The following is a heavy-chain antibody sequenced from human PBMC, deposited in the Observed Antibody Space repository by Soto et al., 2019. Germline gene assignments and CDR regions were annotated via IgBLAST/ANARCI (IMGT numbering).Heavy chain of an antibody. CDR2: IYYSGST. Sequence: SETLPLTCTVSGGSISSGGYYWSRIRQHPGKGLEWIGYIYYSGSTYYNPSLKSRVTISVDTSKNQFSLKLSSVTAADTAVYYCARGRGDSYYDFWSGYSVPNWFDPWGQGTLVTVSS. CDR1: GGSISSGGYY. V-gene: IGHV4-31*03. CDR3: ARGRGDSYYDFWSGYSVPNWFDP. J-gene: IGHJ5*02. D-gene: IGHD3-3*01.